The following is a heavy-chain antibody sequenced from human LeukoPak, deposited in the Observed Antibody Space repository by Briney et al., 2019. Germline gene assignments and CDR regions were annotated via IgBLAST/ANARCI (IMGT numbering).Heavy chain of an antibody. CDR3: ARARSRDGYTYYYYGMDV. Sequence: RTSETLSLTCIVSGASISSGNYYWTWIRQPPGKGLEWIGYIYYSGSTNYNPSLKSRVTISVDTSKNQFSLKLSSVTAADTAVYYCARARSRDGYTYYYYGMDVWGQGTTVTVSS. J-gene: IGHJ6*02. CDR1: GASISSGNYY. V-gene: IGHV4-61*01. D-gene: IGHD5-24*01. CDR2: IYYSGST.